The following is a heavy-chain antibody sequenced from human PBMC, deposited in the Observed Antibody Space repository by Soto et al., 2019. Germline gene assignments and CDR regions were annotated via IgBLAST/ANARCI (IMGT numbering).Heavy chain of an antibody. CDR3: AISYSSSCSDNLEPTKTHYGMDV. CDR2: IYPGDSDT. J-gene: IGHJ6*04. Sequence: ASVKVSCKASGYTFTSYAMHWVRQMPGKGLEWMGIIYPGDSDTRYSPSFQGQVTISADKSISTAYLQWSSLKASDTAMYYCAISYSSSCSDNLEPTKTHYGMDVGGKGSTVTVPS. CDR1: GYTFTSYA. V-gene: IGHV5-51*01. D-gene: IGHD6-13*01.